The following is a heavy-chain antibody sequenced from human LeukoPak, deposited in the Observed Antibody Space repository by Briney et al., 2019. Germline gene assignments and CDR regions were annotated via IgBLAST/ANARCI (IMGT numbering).Heavy chain of an antibody. CDR3: AKVGFVGQVPAAIVGGMDV. D-gene: IGHD2-2*02. V-gene: IGHV3-7*01. CDR1: GFTFSDHS. CDR2: IKRDGSEK. J-gene: IGHJ6*02. Sequence: GGSLSLSCVASGFTFSDHSMMWVRQAPGKGLEWVANIKRDGSEKNYVDSVRGRFTVSRDNRENSLYLHLNSLGVEDTAVYYCAKVGFVGQVPAAIVGGMDVWGRGTTVTVSS.